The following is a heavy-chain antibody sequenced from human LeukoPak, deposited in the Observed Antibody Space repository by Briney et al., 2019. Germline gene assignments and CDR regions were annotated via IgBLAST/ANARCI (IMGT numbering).Heavy chain of an antibody. Sequence: PSETLSLTCTVSGGSISSYYWSWIRQSPGKGLEWIGYIYYSGSTNYNPSLKSRVTISVDTSKNQFSLKLSSVTAADTAVYYCARAEYGIAAAGTFDIWGQGTMVTVSS. J-gene: IGHJ3*02. CDR2: IYYSGST. D-gene: IGHD6-13*01. V-gene: IGHV4-59*01. CDR1: GGSISSYY. CDR3: ARAEYGIAAAGTFDI.